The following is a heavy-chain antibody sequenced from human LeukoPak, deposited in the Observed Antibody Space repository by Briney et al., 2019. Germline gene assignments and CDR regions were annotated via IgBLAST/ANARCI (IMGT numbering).Heavy chain of an antibody. CDR1: GYTFTSYA. J-gene: IGHJ4*02. CDR2: ISAYNGNT. V-gene: IGHV1-18*01. CDR3: GRSDSSGYSVDY. Sequence: EASVKVSCKASGYTFTSYAMNWVRQAPGQGLEWMGWISAYNGNTNYAQKLQGRVTMTTDTSTSTAYMELRSLRSDDTAVYYCGRSDSSGYSVDYWGQGTLVTVSS. D-gene: IGHD3-22*01.